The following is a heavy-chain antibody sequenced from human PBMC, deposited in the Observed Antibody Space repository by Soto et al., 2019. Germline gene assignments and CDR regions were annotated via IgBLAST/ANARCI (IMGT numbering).Heavy chain of an antibody. CDR1: GASITFGGYS. D-gene: IGHD1-26*01. J-gene: IGHJ4*02. V-gene: IGHV4-30-2*01. CDR2: INHLETT. CDR3: ARGGGSDSFDY. Sequence: SETLSLTCTVSGASITFGGYSWSWIRQTPGKGLEWIGYINHLETTFYNPSFESRLTLSIDRAKNQFSLKLHSMSAADRAVYFCARGGGSDSFDYWGQGILVTAPQ.